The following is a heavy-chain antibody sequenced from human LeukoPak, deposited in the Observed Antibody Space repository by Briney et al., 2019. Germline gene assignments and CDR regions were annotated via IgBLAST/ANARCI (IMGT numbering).Heavy chain of an antibody. CDR1: GFTFSSYA. CDR3: ARYRAYSGYDY. CDR2: ISGSGGST. Sequence: GGSLRLSCAASGFTFSSYAMSWVRQAPGKGLEWVSAISGSGGSTYYADSVKGRFTISRHNSQNTLYLQMNSLRGEDTALYYCARYRAYSGYDYWGQGTLVTVSS. D-gene: IGHD5-12*01. J-gene: IGHJ4*02. V-gene: IGHV3-23*01.